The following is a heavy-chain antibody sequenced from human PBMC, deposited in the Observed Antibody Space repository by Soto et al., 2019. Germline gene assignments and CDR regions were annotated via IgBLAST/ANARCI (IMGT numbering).Heavy chain of an antibody. J-gene: IGHJ3*02. Sequence: PSETLSLTCTVSGGSISSSSYYWGWIRQGPGKGLEWIGSIYYSGSTYYNPSLKSRVTISVDTSKNQFSLKLSSVTAADTAVYYRARQPITYYYDSSGYLDAFDIWGQGTMVTASS. CDR2: IYYSGST. D-gene: IGHD3-22*01. CDR3: ARQPITYYYDSSGYLDAFDI. V-gene: IGHV4-39*01. CDR1: GGSISSSSYY.